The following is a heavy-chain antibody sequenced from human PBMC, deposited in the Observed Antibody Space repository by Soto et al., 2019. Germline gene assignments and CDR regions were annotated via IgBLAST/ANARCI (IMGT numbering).Heavy chain of an antibody. CDR3: AREQGYWGMDV. CDR2: ISAYNGDT. D-gene: IGHD2-8*02. J-gene: IGHJ6*02. V-gene: IGHV1-18*01. CDR1: GYSFTSYG. Sequence: ASVKVSCKASGYSFTSYGFTWVRQAPGEGLVWMGWISAYNGDTHYAQKFRDRVKMTTEVSTSTAYMELSSLKSDDTAVYYCAREQGYWGMDVWGQGTTVTVSS.